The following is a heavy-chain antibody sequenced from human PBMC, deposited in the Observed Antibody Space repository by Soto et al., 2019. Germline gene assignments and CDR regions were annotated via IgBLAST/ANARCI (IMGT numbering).Heavy chain of an antibody. D-gene: IGHD3-22*01. V-gene: IGHV4-59*01. CDR3: ARARGADITTTFDP. J-gene: IGHJ5*02. CDR2: IYYSGST. Sequence: QVQLQESGPGLVKPSETLSLTCTVSGGSISSYYWSWIRQPPGKGLEWIGYIYYSGSTNYNPSLKSRVTISVDTSKNQFSLKLSSVTAADTAVYYCARARGADITTTFDPWGQGTLVTVSS. CDR1: GGSISSYY.